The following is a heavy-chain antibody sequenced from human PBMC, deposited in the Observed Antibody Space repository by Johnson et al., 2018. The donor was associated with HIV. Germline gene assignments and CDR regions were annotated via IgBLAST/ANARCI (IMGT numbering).Heavy chain of an antibody. CDR2: ISYDGSNK. CDR1: GFTFSSYA. V-gene: IGHV3-30*04. D-gene: IGHD3-16*01. CDR3: ARDWGAFDI. J-gene: IGHJ3*02. Sequence: QVQLVESGGGVVQPGGSLRLSCAASGFTFSSYAMHWVRQAPGQGLEWVAVISYDGSNKYYADSGKGRFTISRDNSKNTLYLQMNSLRAEATAVYYCARDWGAFDIWGQGTMVTVSS.